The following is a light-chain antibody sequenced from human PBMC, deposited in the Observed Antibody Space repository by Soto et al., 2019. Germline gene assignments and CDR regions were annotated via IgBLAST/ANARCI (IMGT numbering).Light chain of an antibody. CDR1: SSDIGGYNY. J-gene: IGLJ1*01. CDR2: DVG. CDR3: SSYTAFTTYV. V-gene: IGLV2-14*03. Sequence: QSVLTQPPSASGSPGQSVAISCTGTSSDIGGYNYVSWYQQHPGKAPKLMIFDVGARPSGISDRFSGSKSGNTASLTISGLQAEDEADYYCSSYTAFTTYVFGSGTKVTVL.